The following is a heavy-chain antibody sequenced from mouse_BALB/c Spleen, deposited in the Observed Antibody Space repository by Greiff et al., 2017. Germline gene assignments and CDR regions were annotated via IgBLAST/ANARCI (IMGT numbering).Heavy chain of an antibody. V-gene: IGHV1-54*03. Sequence: QVQLQQSGAELVRPGTSVKVSCKASGYAFTNYLIEWVKQRPGQGLEWIGVINPGSGGTNYNEKFKGKATLTADKSSSTAYMQLSSLTSDDSAVYFCARGGTYGVFDYAMDYWGQGTSVTVSS. CDR3: ARGGTYGVFDYAMDY. CDR1: GYAFTNYL. J-gene: IGHJ4*01. D-gene: IGHD5-1*01. CDR2: INPGSGGT.